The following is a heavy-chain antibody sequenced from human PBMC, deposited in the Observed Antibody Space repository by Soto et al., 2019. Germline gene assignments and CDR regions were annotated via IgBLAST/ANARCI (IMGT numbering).Heavy chain of an antibody. CDR2: IDQYGGER. Sequence: EVQLVESGGGLVQPGGSLRLSCAASGLTFSTHWMTWVRQPPGKGLEWVANIDQYGGERYYVDSVRGRFTISRYNAKNSLYLQRNSLRAEDTALYYCVCGGNYFVYWGQGTLVTVSP. CDR3: VCGGNYFVY. V-gene: IGHV3-7*01. J-gene: IGHJ4*02. CDR1: GLTFSTHW. D-gene: IGHD3-16*01.